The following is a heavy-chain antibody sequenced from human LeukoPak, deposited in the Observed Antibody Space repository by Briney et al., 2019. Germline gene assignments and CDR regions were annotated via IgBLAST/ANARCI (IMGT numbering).Heavy chain of an antibody. J-gene: IGHJ6*02. Sequence: SETLSLTCTVSGGSINNYYWSWIRQPPGMGLEWIGYIFYSGSTNYNPSLKSRVTISVDTSEKQFSLNLSSVTAADTAVYYCARVAARYVGMDVWGQGTTVTVSS. V-gene: IGHV4-59*01. CDR2: IFYSGST. D-gene: IGHD6-6*01. CDR3: ARVAARYVGMDV. CDR1: GGSINNYY.